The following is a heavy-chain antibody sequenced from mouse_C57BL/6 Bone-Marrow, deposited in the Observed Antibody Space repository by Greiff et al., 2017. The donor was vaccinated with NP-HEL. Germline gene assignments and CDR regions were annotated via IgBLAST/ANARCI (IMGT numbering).Heavy chain of an antibody. D-gene: IGHD1-1*01. Sequence: EVKVEESGGGLVQPGGSMKLSCAASGFTFSDAWMDWVRQSPEKGLEWVAEIRNKANNHATYYAESVKGRFTISRDDSKSSVYLQMNSLRAEDTGIYYCLYGSSYYYAMDYWGQGTSVTVSS. V-gene: IGHV6-6*01. J-gene: IGHJ4*01. CDR2: IRNKANNHAT. CDR1: GFTFSDAW. CDR3: LYGSSYYYAMDY.